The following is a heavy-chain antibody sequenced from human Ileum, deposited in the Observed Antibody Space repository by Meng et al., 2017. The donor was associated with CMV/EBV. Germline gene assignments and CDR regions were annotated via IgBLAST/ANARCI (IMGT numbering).Heavy chain of an antibody. CDR2: ICCDGDA. CDR3: AHRPSATVHVDY. D-gene: IGHD5-18*01. J-gene: IGHJ4*02. CDR1: GFSLSSGGVG. V-gene: IGHV2-5*02. Sequence: SGFSLSSGGVGVRWLRQPPGRALEWLALICCDGDARYSPSLRSRLTVTKDTSTNQVVLTVTNMSPADTGTYYCAHRPSATVHVDYWGQGALVTVSS.